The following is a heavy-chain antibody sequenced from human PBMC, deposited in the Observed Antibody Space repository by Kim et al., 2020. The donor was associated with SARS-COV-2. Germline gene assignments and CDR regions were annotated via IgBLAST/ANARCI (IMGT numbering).Heavy chain of an antibody. D-gene: IGHD5-18*01. Sequence: NYNPSLRSGVTIAVDTSKNQFSRKRSAVTAADTAVYYCARAPTAMVPFDYWGQGTLVTVSS. CDR3: ARAPTAMVPFDY. V-gene: IGHV4-34*01. J-gene: IGHJ4*02.